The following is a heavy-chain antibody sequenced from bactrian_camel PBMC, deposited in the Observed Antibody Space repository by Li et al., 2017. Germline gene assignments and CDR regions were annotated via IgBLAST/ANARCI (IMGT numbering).Heavy chain of an antibody. CDR1: GFIFSIYA. V-gene: IGHV3S31*01. CDR2: TNKFGHLI. Sequence: VQLVESGGGLAQTGGSLRLSCAASGFIFSIYAISWLRQAPGKGLEWVATTNKFGHLIDYADSVKGRFTISRDNAKNTLYLQMNSLQPDDTAVYYCAAHGKLCLTQGTQVTVS. D-gene: IGHD1*01. J-gene: IGHJ4*01.